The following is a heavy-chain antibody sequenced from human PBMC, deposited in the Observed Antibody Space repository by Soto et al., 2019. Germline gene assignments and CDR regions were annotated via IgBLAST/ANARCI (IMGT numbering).Heavy chain of an antibody. V-gene: IGHV1-18*01. CDR3: AREGYCGVDCYSRYYYGLAV. D-gene: IGHD2-21*02. J-gene: IGHJ6*02. CDR1: GYTFTSYG. Sequence: ASVKVSCKASGYTFTSYGISWVRQAPGQGHEWMGWISAYNGNTNYAQKLQGRVTMTTDTSTSTAYMELRSLRSDDTAVYYCAREGYCGVDCYSRYYYGLAVCGQGSTVTVS. CDR2: ISAYNGNT.